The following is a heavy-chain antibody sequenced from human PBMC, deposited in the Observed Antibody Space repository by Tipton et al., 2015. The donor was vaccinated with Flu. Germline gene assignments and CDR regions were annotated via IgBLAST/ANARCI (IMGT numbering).Heavy chain of an antibody. Sequence: SLRLSCAASGFTFSNAWMSWVRQAPGKGLEWVGRIKSKTDGGTTDYAAPVKGRFTISRDDSKNTLYLQMNSLKTEDTAVYYCTTEVESGLDDYGDYLDYWGQGTLVTVSS. CDR2: IKSKTDGGTT. CDR3: TTEVESGLDDYGDYLDY. D-gene: IGHD4-17*01. CDR1: GFTFSNAW. J-gene: IGHJ4*02. V-gene: IGHV3-15*01.